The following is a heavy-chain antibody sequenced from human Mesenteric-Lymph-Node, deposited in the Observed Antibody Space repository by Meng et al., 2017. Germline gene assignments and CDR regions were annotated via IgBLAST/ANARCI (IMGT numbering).Heavy chain of an antibody. CDR3: ATSFYYDTSAYFKFEF. CDR1: GFSFSVHA. D-gene: IGHD3-22*01. J-gene: IGHJ4*02. Sequence: GESLKISCEASGFSFSVHAMTWVRQAPGKGLEWVSTVSSSGDRTYYADSVKGRLTISKDNSKNTLYLQMNSLRAEDTAVYYCATSFYYDTSAYFKFEFWGQGTLVTVSS. CDR2: VSSSGDRT. V-gene: IGHV3-23*01.